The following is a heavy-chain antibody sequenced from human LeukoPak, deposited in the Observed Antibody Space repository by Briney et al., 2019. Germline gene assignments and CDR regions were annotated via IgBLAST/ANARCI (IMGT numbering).Heavy chain of an antibody. V-gene: IGHV3-33*01. CDR2: IWYDGSNK. CDR3: ARELEIAVSGSLGY. J-gene: IGHJ4*02. D-gene: IGHD6-19*01. CDR1: GFTFSSYA. Sequence: PGGSLRLSCAASGFTFSSYAMHWVRQAPGKGLEWVAVIWYDGSNKYYADSVKGRFTISRDHSKNTLYLQMKSLRAEDTAVYYCARELEIAVSGSLGYWGQGTLVTVSS.